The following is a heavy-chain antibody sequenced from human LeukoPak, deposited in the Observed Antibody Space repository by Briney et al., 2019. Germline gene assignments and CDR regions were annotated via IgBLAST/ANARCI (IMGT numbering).Heavy chain of an antibody. CDR2: IYTSGST. CDR3: ARDLRYCSSTSCYSKFDY. V-gene: IGHV4-4*07. CDR1: GGSISSYY. J-gene: IGHJ4*02. Sequence: SETLSLTCTVSGGSISSYYWCWIRQPAGKGLEWIGRIYTSGSTNYNPPLKSRVTMSVDTSKNQFSLKLSSVTAADTAVYYCARDLRYCSSTSCYSKFDYWGQGTLVTVSS. D-gene: IGHD2-2*01.